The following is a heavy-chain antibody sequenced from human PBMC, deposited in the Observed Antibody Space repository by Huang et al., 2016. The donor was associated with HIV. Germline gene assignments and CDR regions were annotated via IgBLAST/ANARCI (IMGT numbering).Heavy chain of an antibody. CDR1: GITFRNYA. Sequence: VRLVQSGGGVVQPGRSLRLSCAASGITFRNYAMHWVRQAPGKGLVWVAGTSAYGSCQYYVDSVKGRFIISKDNSNETLFLEMRSLKSEDTAVYFCAKDQGQWLAYFDSWGQGTLVTVSS. V-gene: IGHV3-30*18. J-gene: IGHJ4*02. CDR2: TSAYGSCQ. D-gene: IGHD6-19*01. CDR3: AKDQGQWLAYFDS.